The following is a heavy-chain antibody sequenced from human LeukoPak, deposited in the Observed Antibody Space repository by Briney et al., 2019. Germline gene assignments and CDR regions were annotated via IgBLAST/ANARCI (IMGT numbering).Heavy chain of an antibody. Sequence: SETLSLTCTVSGGSISSYYWSWIRQPPGKGLEWIGYIYYSGSTNYNPSLKSRVTISVDTSKNQFSLKLSSVTAADTAVYYCARVHTLHYDFWSGPYWYFDLWGRGTLVTVSS. CDR1: GGSISSYY. V-gene: IGHV4-59*01. CDR3: ARVHTLHYDFWSGPYWYFDL. CDR2: IYYSGST. D-gene: IGHD3-3*01. J-gene: IGHJ2*01.